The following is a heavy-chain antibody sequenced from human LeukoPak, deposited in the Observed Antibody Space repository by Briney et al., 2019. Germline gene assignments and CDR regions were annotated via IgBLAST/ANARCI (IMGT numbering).Heavy chain of an antibody. CDR1: GYSFTSYW. D-gene: IGHD3-9*01. Sequence: GESLKISCKGSGYSFTSYWIGWVRQMPGKGLEWMGIIYPGDSDTRYSPSFQGQVTISADKSISTAYLQWSSLKASDTAMYYCARRSDILTGYLEGYDYWGQGTLVTVSS. CDR3: ARRSDILTGYLEGYDY. CDR2: IYPGDSDT. J-gene: IGHJ4*02. V-gene: IGHV5-51*01.